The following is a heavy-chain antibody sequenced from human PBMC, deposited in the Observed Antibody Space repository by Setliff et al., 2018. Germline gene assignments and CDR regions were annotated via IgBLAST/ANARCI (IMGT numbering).Heavy chain of an antibody. CDR3: TYYCSSTSCYRDLDWFDP. Sequence: GGSLRLSCAASGFTFSSYWMSWVRQAPGKGLEWVGRIKSKTDGGTTDYAAPVKGRFTISRDDSKNTLYLQMNSLKTEDTAVYYCTYYCSSTSCYRDLDWFDPWGQGTLVTVSS. CDR2: IKSKTDGGTT. D-gene: IGHD2-2*01. J-gene: IGHJ5*02. CDR1: GFTFSSYW. V-gene: IGHV3-15*01.